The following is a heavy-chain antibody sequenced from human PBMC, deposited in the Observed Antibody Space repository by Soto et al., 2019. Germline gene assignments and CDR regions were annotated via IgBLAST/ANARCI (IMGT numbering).Heavy chain of an antibody. V-gene: IGHV1-69*13. Sequence: SVKVSCKASGSTFSSYAISWVRQAPGQGLEWMGGIIPIFGTASYAQKFQGRVTITADESTSTAYMELSSLRSEDTAVYYCARAAKRDSSSWFPGTRNYYYYGMDVWGQGTTVTVSS. CDR1: GSTFSSYA. CDR2: IIPIFGTA. J-gene: IGHJ6*02. CDR3: ARAAKRDSSSWFPGTRNYYYYGMDV. D-gene: IGHD6-13*01.